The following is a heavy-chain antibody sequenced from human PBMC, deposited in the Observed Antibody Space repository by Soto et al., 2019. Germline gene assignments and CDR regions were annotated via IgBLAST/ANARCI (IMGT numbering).Heavy chain of an antibody. D-gene: IGHD3-22*01. Sequence: GGSPRVSWGAAGVTFSGYGMSWARQAPGKGLEWVSAISGSGGSTYYADSVKGRFTISRDNSKNTLYLQMNSLRAEDTAVYYCEKDTMIVVVHAFDIWGQGTMVTVS. CDR1: GVTFSGYG. J-gene: IGHJ3*02. V-gene: IGHV3-23*01. CDR2: ISGSGGST. CDR3: EKDTMIVVVHAFDI.